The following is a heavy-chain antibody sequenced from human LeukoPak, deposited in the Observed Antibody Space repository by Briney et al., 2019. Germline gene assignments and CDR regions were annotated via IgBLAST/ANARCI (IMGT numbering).Heavy chain of an antibody. CDR1: GGSISSSSYY. J-gene: IGHJ4*02. Sequence: PSETLSLTCTVSGGSISSSSYYWGWIRQPPGMGLEWIGSRSHSGSTYYNPSLKSRVTISIDTSKNQFSLKLSSVTAADTAVYYCARERYFDWPNTPYYFDYWGQGTLVTVSS. V-gene: IGHV4-39*02. CDR3: ARERYFDWPNTPYYFDY. D-gene: IGHD3-9*01. CDR2: RSHSGST.